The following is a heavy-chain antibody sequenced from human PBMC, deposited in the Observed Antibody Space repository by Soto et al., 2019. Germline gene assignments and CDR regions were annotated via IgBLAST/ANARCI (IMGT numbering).Heavy chain of an antibody. CDR3: ARDGSSSSLYYYYYMDV. D-gene: IGHD6-6*01. CDR1: GFTFSSYG. J-gene: IGHJ6*03. V-gene: IGHV3-33*01. CDR2: IWYDGSNK. Sequence: GSLRLSCAASGFTFSSYGMHWVRQAPGKGLEWVAVIWYDGSNKYYADSVKGRFTISRDNSKNTLYLQMNSLRAEDTAVYYCARDGSSSSLYYYYYMDVWGKGTTVTVSS.